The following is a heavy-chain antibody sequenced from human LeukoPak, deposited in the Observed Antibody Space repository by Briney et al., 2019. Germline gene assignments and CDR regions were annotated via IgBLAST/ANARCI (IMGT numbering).Heavy chain of an antibody. J-gene: IGHJ4*02. Sequence: PPGGSLRLSCAASGFTFSSYWMSWVRQAPGKGLEWVANIKQDGSEKYYVDSVKGRFTISRDNAKNSLYLQMNSLRAEDTAVYYCARGVSRGYYDSSGYWNYWGQGTQVTVSS. CDR3: ARGVSRGYYDSSGYWNY. CDR1: GFTFSSYW. D-gene: IGHD3-22*01. V-gene: IGHV3-7*01. CDR2: IKQDGSEK.